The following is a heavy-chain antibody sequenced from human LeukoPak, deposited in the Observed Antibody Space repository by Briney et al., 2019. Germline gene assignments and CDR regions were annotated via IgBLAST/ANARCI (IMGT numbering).Heavy chain of an antibody. D-gene: IGHD2-15*01. Sequence: MSSETLSLTCTVSGYSISSGYYWGWIRQPPGKGLEWIGSIYHSGSTYYNPSLKSRVTISVDTSKNQFSLKLSSVTAADTAVYYCARDPGRVVVADTLFDYWGQGTLVTVSS. CDR2: IYHSGST. J-gene: IGHJ4*02. V-gene: IGHV4-38-2*02. CDR3: ARDPGRVVVADTLFDY. CDR1: GYSISSGYY.